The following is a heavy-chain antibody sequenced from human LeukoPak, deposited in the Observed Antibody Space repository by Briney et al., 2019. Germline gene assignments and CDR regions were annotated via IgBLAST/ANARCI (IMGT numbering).Heavy chain of an antibody. CDR3: GRVVRGVIYYYYGMDV. CDR1: GFTFSSYA. V-gene: IGHV3-23*01. CDR2: ISGSGGST. D-gene: IGHD3-10*01. J-gene: IGHJ6*02. Sequence: GGSLRLSCAASGFTFSSYAMSRVRQAPGKGLEWVSAISGSGGSTYYADSVKGRFTISRDNSKNTLYLQMNSLRAEDTAVYYCGRVVRGVIYYYYGMDVWGQGTTVTVSS.